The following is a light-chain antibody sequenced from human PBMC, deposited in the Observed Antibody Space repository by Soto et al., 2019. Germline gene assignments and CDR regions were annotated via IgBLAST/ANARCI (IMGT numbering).Light chain of an antibody. J-gene: IGLJ1*01. CDR1: SSNIAANS. V-gene: IGLV1-51*01. CDR3: GAWDTSLTVYV. Sequence: QSALTQPPSVSAAPGQEVTISCPGSSSNIAANSVSWYQHLPGTAPKLLIYDSDRRPSGTPARFSGSKSGTSATLGITGLQTGDEADYYCGAWDTSLTVYVFGSGTKLTVL. CDR2: DSD.